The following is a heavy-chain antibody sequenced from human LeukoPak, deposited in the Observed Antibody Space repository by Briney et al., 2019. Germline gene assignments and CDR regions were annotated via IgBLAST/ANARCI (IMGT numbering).Heavy chain of an antibody. CDR1: GGSLSSYS. D-gene: IGHD6-6*01. CDR2: IYYSGGT. CDR3: ASDRGYSSSSNSFDY. Sequence: SETLSLTCAVSGGSLSSYSWSWVRQPPGKGLEWVGFIYYSGGTKYNTYLMSRVTISVDTTKNQFSLKLSSVTAADTAVYYFASDRGYSSSSNSFDYWGQGTLVTVSS. J-gene: IGHJ4*02. V-gene: IGHV4-59*01.